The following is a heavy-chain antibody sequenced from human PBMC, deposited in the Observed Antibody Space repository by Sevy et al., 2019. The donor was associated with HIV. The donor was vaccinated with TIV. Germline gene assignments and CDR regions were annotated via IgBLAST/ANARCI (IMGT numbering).Heavy chain of an antibody. Sequence: ASVKVSCKASGYTFTGYYMHWVRQAPGQGLEWMGWINPNSGSTNYTQKFQGRVTMTRDTSISTAYMELSRLRSDDTAVYYCARDYIVVVVAATQQYYYYGMDVWGQGTTVTVSS. CDR2: INPNSGST. CDR3: ARDYIVVVVAATQQYYYYGMDV. CDR1: GYTFTGYY. D-gene: IGHD2-15*01. J-gene: IGHJ6*02. V-gene: IGHV1-2*02.